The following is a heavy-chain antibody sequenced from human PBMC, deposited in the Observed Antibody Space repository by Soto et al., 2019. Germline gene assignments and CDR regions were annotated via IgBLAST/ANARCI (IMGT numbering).Heavy chain of an antibody. Sequence: QVQLVQSGAEVKKPGSSVKVSCKASGGTFSSDTISWLRQAPGQGLEWMGGITPILGTANYAQKLQGRVTPTAEESTSIVYMELTSLRSEDTAVFYWARSHLPIDYDRIGYPYCDFDRWGRGTLVSVS. CDR3: ARSHLPIDYDRIGYPYCDFDR. CDR1: GGTFSSDT. J-gene: IGHJ2*01. D-gene: IGHD3-22*01. CDR2: ITPILGTA. V-gene: IGHV1-69*01.